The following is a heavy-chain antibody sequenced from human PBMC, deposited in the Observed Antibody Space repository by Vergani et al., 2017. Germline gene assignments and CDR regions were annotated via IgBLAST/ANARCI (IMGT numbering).Heavy chain of an antibody. Sequence: QVQLQESGPGLVKPSQTLSLTCTVSGGSISSYYWSWIRQPPGKGLEWIGYIYYSGSTNYNPSLKNRVTISVDTSKNQFSLKLTSVTAADTAVYYCARQANYYDSSPLDYWGQGTLVTVSS. CDR2: IYYSGST. V-gene: IGHV4-59*08. D-gene: IGHD3-22*01. CDR1: GGSISSYY. J-gene: IGHJ4*02. CDR3: ARQANYYDSSPLDY.